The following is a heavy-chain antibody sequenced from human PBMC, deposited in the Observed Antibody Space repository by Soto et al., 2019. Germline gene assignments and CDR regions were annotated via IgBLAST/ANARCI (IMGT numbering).Heavy chain of an antibody. CDR1: GFGFDDYA. CDR2: INWNSGSI. Sequence: GGSLRLSCAASGFGFDDYAIHWVRQAPGKGLEWVSGINWNSGSIGYTDSVKGRFTISRDNAKTSLYLQMNSLRVEDTALYYCAKDRGSGSYAANYYYYGMDGWGQGTTVTVSS. J-gene: IGHJ6*02. D-gene: IGHD3-10*01. CDR3: AKDRGSGSYAANYYYYGMDG. V-gene: IGHV3-9*01.